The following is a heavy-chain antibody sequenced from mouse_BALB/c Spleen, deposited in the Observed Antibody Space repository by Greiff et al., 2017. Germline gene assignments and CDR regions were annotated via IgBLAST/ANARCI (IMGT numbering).Heavy chain of an antibody. Sequence: EVQLQQSGAELVKPGASVKMSCTASGYNFKDTYMHWVKQRPEQGLEWIGRIDPANGNTKYDPKFQGKATITADKSSNTAYLQLSSLTSEDAAVYYCARALYGNYDAMDYWGQGTSVTVSA. J-gene: IGHJ4*01. CDR1: GYNFKDTY. CDR2: IDPANGNT. D-gene: IGHD2-1*01. V-gene: IGHV14-3*02. CDR3: ARALYGNYDAMDY.